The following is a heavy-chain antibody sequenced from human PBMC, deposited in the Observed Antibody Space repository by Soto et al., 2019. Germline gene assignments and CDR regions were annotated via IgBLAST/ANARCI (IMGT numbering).Heavy chain of an antibody. CDR1: GFTFNNYA. CDR3: AKEVGYDYGDYALDY. CDR2: ISPNGDST. D-gene: IGHD4-17*01. V-gene: IGHV3-23*01. J-gene: IGHJ4*02. Sequence: PGGSLRLSCAASGFTFNNYAMNWVRQAPGRGLEWVSIISPNGDSTYYADSVKGRFTISRDNSKNTLYLQMNSLRAEDTAVYYCAKEVGYDYGDYALDYWGQGTLVTVSS.